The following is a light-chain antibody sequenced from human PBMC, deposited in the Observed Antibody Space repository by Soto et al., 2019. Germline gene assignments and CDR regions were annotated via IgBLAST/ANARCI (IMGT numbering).Light chain of an antibody. CDR2: DVS. CDR3: SSYTSSSSYV. V-gene: IGLV2-14*01. CDR1: SSDVGGYKY. Sequence: QSVLAQPASVSGSPGQSIAISCTGTSSDVGGYKYVSWYQQYPGKAPKLMIYDVSNRPSGVSDRFSGSKSGNTASLPISGXQSEDEADYYCSSYTSSSSYVFATGTKVT. J-gene: IGLJ1*01.